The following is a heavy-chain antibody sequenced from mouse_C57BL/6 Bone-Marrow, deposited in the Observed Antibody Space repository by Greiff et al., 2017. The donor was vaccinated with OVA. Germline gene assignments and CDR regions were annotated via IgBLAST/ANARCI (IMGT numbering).Heavy chain of an antibody. Sequence: EVKVVESGGGLVQSGRSLRLSCAPSGFTFSDFYMEWVRQAPGKGLEWIAASRNKANDYTTEYSASVKGRFIVSRDTSQSILYLQMNALRAEDTAIYYCARGGGTTAYYAMDYWGQGTSVTVSS. CDR2: SRNKANDYTT. CDR1: GFTFSDFY. J-gene: IGHJ4*01. V-gene: IGHV7-1*01. CDR3: ARGGGTTAYYAMDY. D-gene: IGHD1-2*01.